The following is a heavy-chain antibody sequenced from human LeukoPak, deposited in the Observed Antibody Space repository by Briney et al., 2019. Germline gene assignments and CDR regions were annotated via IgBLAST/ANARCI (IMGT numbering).Heavy chain of an antibody. Sequence: SETLSLTCTVSGGSISSSSYYWGWIRQPPGKGLEWIGEINHSGSTNYNPSLKSRVTISVDTSKNQFSLKLSSVTAADTAVYYCARGRGRGTLDWGQGTLVTVSS. D-gene: IGHD3-10*01. CDR2: INHSGST. CDR1: GGSISSSSYY. V-gene: IGHV4-39*07. CDR3: ARGRGRGTLD. J-gene: IGHJ4*02.